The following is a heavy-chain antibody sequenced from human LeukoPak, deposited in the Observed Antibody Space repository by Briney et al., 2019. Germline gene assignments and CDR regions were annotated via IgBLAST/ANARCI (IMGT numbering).Heavy chain of an antibody. Sequence: GRSLRLSCAASGFTFSSYGMHWVRQAPGKGLEWVAVISYDGSNKYYADSVKGRFTISRDNSKNTLYLQMNSLRAEDTAVYYCAKGSGSIDIRGQGTMVTVSS. CDR1: GFTFSSYG. CDR2: ISYDGSNK. CDR3: AKGSGSIDI. V-gene: IGHV3-30*18. J-gene: IGHJ3*02. D-gene: IGHD3-10*01.